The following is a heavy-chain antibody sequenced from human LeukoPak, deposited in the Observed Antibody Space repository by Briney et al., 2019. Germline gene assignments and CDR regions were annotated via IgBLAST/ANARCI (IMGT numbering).Heavy chain of an antibody. CDR1: GFTFSSYA. CDR3: ASHYGDLTFDY. J-gene: IGHJ4*02. CDR2: ISSSSSYI. Sequence: GGSLRPSCAASGFTFSSYAMSWVRQAPGKGLEWVSSISSSSSYIYYADSVKGRFTISRDNAKNSLYLQMNSLRAEDTAVYYCASHYGDLTFDYWGQGTLVTVSS. V-gene: IGHV3-21*01. D-gene: IGHD4-17*01.